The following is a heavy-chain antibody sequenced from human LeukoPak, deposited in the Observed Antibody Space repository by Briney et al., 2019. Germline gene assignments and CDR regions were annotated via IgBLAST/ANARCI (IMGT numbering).Heavy chain of an antibody. V-gene: IGHV3-30*04. CDR3: ARDFSRGSYKGRDYYMDV. J-gene: IGHJ6*03. D-gene: IGHD1-26*01. Sequence: GGSLRLSCAASGFTFSTYAMHWVRQAPGKGLEWVSVISYDVSKTYYADSVKGRFTISRDNSKNTLYLQMNSLRAEDTAVYYCARDFSRGSYKGRDYYMDVWGKGTTVTVSS. CDR2: ISYDVSKT. CDR1: GFTFSTYA.